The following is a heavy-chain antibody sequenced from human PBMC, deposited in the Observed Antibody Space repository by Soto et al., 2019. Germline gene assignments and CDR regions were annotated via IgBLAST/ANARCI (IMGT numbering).Heavy chain of an antibody. CDR1: GGSISRSSYY. J-gene: IGHJ6*02. CDR3: ARQPATTYGSAGPPDV. CDR2: IYYSGST. V-gene: IGHV4-39*01. D-gene: IGHD3-10*01. Sequence: SETLSLTCTVSGGSISRSSYYWGWIRQPPGKGLEWIGSIYYSGSTYYNPSLKSRVTISVDTSKNQFSLKLSSATAADTAVYYCARQPATTYGSAGPPDVWGQGTTVTVSS.